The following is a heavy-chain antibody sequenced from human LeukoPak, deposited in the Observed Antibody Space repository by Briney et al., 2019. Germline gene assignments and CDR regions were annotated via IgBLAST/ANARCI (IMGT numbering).Heavy chain of an antibody. D-gene: IGHD6-19*01. CDR1: VFILYKHW. Sequence: GGSLRLSRAASVFILYKHWMSCGPDAPGRGLGGVANMNRDGSEKNYVDAVKGRFTIPRDNAKKSLYPQMNRLRADDTAVYYCARDQSGSGWYYWGQGTLVTV. CDR3: ARDQSGSGWYY. CDR2: MNRDGSEK. J-gene: IGHJ4*02. V-gene: IGHV3-7*04.